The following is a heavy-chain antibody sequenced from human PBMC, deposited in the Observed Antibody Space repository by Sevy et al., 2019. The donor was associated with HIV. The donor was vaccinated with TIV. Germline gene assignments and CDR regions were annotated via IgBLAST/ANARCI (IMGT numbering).Heavy chain of an antibody. CDR2: ISAYNGNT. J-gene: IGHJ2*01. V-gene: IGHV1-18*01. Sequence: ASVKVSCKASGHTFIRSGISWVRQAPGQGLEWMGWISAYNGNTKYAQKLQGRITMTTDTSTGKAYMELRSLRSDDTAVYYCARDAMATVRYFDLWGRGTLVTVSS. D-gene: IGHD5-12*01. CDR1: GHTFIRSG. CDR3: ARDAMATVRYFDL.